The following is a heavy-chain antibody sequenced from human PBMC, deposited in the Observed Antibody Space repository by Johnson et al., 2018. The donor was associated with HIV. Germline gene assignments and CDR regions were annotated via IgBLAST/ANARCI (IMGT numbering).Heavy chain of an antibody. J-gene: IGHJ3*02. CDR3: AKDRGETGWDAFDI. V-gene: IGHV3-23*04. Sequence: VQLVESGGGLVQPGGSLRLSCAASGFTFRDFAMSWVRQAPGKGLEWVSVISGRGGSTFYADSVRGRFTISRDNSKNTLYLQMNSLRAGDTAVYYCAKDRGETGWDAFDIWGQGTMVTVSS. CDR2: ISGRGGST. D-gene: IGHD6-19*01. CDR1: GFTFRDFA.